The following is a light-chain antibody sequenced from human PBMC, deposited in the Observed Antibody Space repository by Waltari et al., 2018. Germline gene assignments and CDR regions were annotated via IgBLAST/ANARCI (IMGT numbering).Light chain of an antibody. CDR1: DTDVCRYNL. CDR3: CSYAGSDTFHYV. V-gene: IGLV2-23*02. CDR2: EIN. Sequence: HSALTQPASVSGSPGPSITIPCTRPDTDVCRYNLVSWYQHHPGKAPKLIIYEINKRPSGVSNRFSGSKSGNTASLTISGLQIEDEADYHCCSYAGSDTFHYVFGSGTQVTVL. J-gene: IGLJ1*01.